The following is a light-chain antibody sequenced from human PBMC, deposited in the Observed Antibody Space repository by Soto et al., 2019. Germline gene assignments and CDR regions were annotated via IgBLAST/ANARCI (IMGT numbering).Light chain of an antibody. CDR2: QVT. J-gene: IGLJ2*01. V-gene: IGLV2-14*01. Sequence: QSALTQPASVSGSPGQSITISCTGTSSDLAIYNYVSWYQQQPGKAPKLMIYQVTNRPSGVSNRFSGSKSGNTASLTISGLQAEDEADYYCSSYISSSTFVVFGGGTKLTVL. CDR1: SSDLAIYNY. CDR3: SSYISSSTFVV.